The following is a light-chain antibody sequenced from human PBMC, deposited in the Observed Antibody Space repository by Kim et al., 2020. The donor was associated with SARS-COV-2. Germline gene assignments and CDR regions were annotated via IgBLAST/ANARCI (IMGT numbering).Light chain of an antibody. CDR1: GRKS. Sequence: GRKSIHWYQHKPGQAPVLVIYYDSDRPPGVSERFSAYNSGNTATLAISSVEPGDEADYYCQVWENTLRTFGGGTQLTVL. CDR3: QVWENTLRT. V-gene: IGLV3-21*01. CDR2: YDS. J-gene: IGLJ2*01.